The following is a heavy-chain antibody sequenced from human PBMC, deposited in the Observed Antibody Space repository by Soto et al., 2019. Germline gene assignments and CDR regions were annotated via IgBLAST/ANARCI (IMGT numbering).Heavy chain of an antibody. V-gene: IGHV3-23*01. CDR3: ARVISGGTDNYYYGMDV. J-gene: IGHJ6*02. CDR1: GFTFSSYA. D-gene: IGHD3-16*01. CDR2: ISGTGSPT. Sequence: EVQLLESGGGLGQPGGSLRLSCTASGFTFSSYAMTWVRQAPGRGLEWVSAISGTGSPTYYADSVKGRFTISRDNSKSALDLHMNSLRDDDTAGYYCARVISGGTDNYYYGMDVWGQGTTVIVSS.